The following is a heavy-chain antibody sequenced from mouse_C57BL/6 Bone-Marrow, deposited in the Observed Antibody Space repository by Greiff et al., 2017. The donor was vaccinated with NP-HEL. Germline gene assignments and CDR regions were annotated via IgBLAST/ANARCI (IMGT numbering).Heavy chain of an antibody. D-gene: IGHD2-4*01. V-gene: IGHV1-55*01. CDR1: GYTFTSYW. CDR3: ARWGRDYDGAY. J-gene: IGHJ3*01. Sequence: QVQLQQPGAELVKPGASVTMSCKASGYTFTSYWINWVKQRPGQGLEWIGDIYPGSGSTNYHEKFKSKATLTVDTSSSTAYRHLSSLTSYDAAVYYCARWGRDYDGAYWGQGTLVTVSA. CDR2: IYPGSGST.